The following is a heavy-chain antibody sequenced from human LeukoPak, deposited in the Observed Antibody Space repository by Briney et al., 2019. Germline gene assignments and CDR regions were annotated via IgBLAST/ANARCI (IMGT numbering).Heavy chain of an antibody. CDR1: GFTFSSYA. V-gene: IGHV3-30-3*01. CDR2: ISYDGSNK. D-gene: IGHD6-6*01. Sequence: GGSLRLSCAASGFTFSSYAMHWVRQAPGKGLEWVAVISYDGSNKYYADSVKGRFTISRDNSKNTLYLQMNSLRAEDTAVYYCARGAGIAARLFSLVDVWVKGTTVTVSS. J-gene: IGHJ6*04. CDR3: ARGAGIAARLFSLVDV.